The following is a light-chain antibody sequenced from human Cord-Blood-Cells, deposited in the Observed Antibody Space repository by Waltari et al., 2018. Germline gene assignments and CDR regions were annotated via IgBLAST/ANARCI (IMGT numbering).Light chain of an antibody. V-gene: IGKV3-20*01. J-gene: IGKJ5*01. CDR1: QSVSSSY. Sequence: EIVLTQSPGTLSLSPGERATLSCRASQSVSSSYLAWYQQKPGQAPSLLIYGASSRATDIPDRFSGSGSGTDFTLTISRLEPEDFAVYYCQQYGSSITFGQGTRLEIK. CDR3: QQYGSSIT. CDR2: GAS.